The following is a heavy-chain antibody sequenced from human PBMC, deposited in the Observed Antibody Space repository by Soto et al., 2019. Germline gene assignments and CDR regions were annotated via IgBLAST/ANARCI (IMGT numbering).Heavy chain of an antibody. CDR3: AKHSRETTTCCGED. Sequence: GGSLSLSGTASGFTFRDYSVSWVRQAPGRGLEWVSGVSNSGSSTYYADSVKGRFTISRDNSKNTLYLQMNSLRAEDTAVYYCAKHSRETTTCCGEDWGQGTRVTVSS. CDR1: GFTFRDYS. J-gene: IGHJ4*02. CDR2: VSNSGSST. D-gene: IGHD2-2*01. V-gene: IGHV3-23*01.